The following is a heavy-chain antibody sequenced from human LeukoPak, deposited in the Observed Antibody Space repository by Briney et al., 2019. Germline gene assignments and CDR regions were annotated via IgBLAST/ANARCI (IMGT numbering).Heavy chain of an antibody. Sequence: PSETLSLTCTVSRGSLSSHSWSWIRQPPGKGLDWIGSVSYSGFTKYNPSLESRVSMSVDTSKDQFSLRLSSVTAADTAFYCCARATGGRTLFDYWGQGTPVTVS. CDR1: RGSLSSHS. CDR2: VSYSGFT. D-gene: IGHD1-14*01. V-gene: IGHV4-59*11. J-gene: IGHJ4*02. CDR3: ARATGGRTLFDY.